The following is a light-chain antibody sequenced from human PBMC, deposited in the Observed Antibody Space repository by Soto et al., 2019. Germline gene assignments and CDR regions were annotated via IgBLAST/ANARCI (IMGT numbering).Light chain of an antibody. J-gene: IGKJ2*01. CDR2: GAS. V-gene: IGKV3-20*01. CDR3: QQYGSSPYT. CDR1: QSVRSSY. Sequence: EIVLTQSPGTLSLSPGERATLSCRASQSVRSSYLAWYQQKPGLAPRLLIYGASSRDTGIPDRFSGSGSGTDFTLTISRLGVELFAGYYCQQYGSSPYTFGQGTKLEI.